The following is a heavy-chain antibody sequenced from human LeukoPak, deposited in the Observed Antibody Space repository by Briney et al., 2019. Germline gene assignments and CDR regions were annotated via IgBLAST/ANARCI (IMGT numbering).Heavy chain of an antibody. CDR2: MNPNSGNT. D-gene: IGHD2-21*01. J-gene: IGHJ4*02. Sequence: ASVKVSCKXSGYTFTSYDINWVRQATRQGLEWMGWMNPNSGNTGYAQKFQGRVTITRNTSISTAYMELSSLRSEDTAVYYCARGDLLCGGDCPHFDYWGQGTLVTVSS. CDR1: GYTFTSYD. CDR3: ARGDLLCGGDCPHFDY. V-gene: IGHV1-8*03.